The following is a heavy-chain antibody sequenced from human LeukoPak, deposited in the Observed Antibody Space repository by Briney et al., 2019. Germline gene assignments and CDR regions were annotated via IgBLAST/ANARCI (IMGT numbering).Heavy chain of an antibody. D-gene: IGHD2-15*01. Sequence: SETLSLTCTVSGGSISSYYWSWIRQPPGKGLEWIGYIYYSGSTNYNPSFKSRVTISVDTSKNQFSLKLSSVTAADTAVYYCARATQYHNINWFDPWGQGTLVTVSS. J-gene: IGHJ5*02. CDR1: GGSISSYY. CDR3: ARATQYHNINWFDP. CDR2: IYYSGST. V-gene: IGHV4-59*01.